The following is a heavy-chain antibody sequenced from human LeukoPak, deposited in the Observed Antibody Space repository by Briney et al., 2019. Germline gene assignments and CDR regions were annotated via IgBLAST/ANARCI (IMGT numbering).Heavy chain of an antibody. Sequence: ASVKVSCKASGYTFTSYGISWVRQAPGQGLEWMGWISAYNGNTNYAQKLQGRVTMTTYTSTSTAYMELRSLRSDDTAVYYCARETGHCSSSTSCYRYWGQGTLVTVSS. D-gene: IGHD2-2*02. V-gene: IGHV1-18*01. CDR2: ISAYNGNT. CDR1: GYTFTSYG. J-gene: IGHJ4*02. CDR3: ARETGHCSSSTSCYRY.